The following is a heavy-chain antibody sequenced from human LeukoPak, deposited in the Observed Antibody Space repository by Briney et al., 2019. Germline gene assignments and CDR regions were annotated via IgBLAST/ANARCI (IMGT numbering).Heavy chain of an antibody. J-gene: IGHJ4*02. CDR1: GGSISSYY. CDR3: ARHGNVGYYDSSGYHYEGLWDY. D-gene: IGHD3-22*01. V-gene: IGHV4-59*08. CDR2: IYYSGST. Sequence: NPSETLSLTCTVSGGSISSYYWSWIRQPPGKGLEWIGYIYYSGSTNYNPSLKSRVTISVDTSKNQFSLKLISVTAADTAVYYCARHGNVGYYDSSGYHYEGLWDYWGQGTLVTVSS.